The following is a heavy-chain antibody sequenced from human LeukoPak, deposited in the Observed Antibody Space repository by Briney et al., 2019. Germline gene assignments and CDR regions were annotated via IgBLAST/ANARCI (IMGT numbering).Heavy chain of an antibody. CDR3: ARDPHSSSWYYAMDV. Sequence: GASVKVSCKASGYTFTGYYIHWVRQAPGQGLEWMGWINPNSGGTNYAQKFPGRATMTRDTSISTAYMELSRLRSDDTAVYYCARDPHSSSWYYAMDVWGQGTTVTVSS. CDR2: INPNSGGT. CDR1: GYTFTGYY. V-gene: IGHV1-2*02. J-gene: IGHJ6*02. D-gene: IGHD6-13*01.